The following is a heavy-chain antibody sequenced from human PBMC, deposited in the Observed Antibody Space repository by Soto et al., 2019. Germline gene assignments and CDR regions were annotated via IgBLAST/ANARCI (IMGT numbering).Heavy chain of an antibody. CDR1: GRSFSGHY. Sequence: SETLSLTCAVYGRSFSGHYGSWIRQPPEKGLEWIGEINHSGSTNYNPSLKSRVTISVDTSQNQFSLNLSSVTAADTAVYYCARDYGGNSGVFDYWGQGTLVT. D-gene: IGHD4-17*01. J-gene: IGHJ4*02. CDR2: INHSGST. V-gene: IGHV4-34*01. CDR3: ARDYGGNSGVFDY.